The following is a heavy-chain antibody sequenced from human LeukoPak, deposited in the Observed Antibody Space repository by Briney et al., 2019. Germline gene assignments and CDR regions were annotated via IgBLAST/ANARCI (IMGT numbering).Heavy chain of an antibody. CDR1: GGTFSSYA. D-gene: IGHD2-2*01. V-gene: IGHV1-69*13. CDR3: AGRYCSSTSCLQAEDFQH. Sequence: GASVKVSCKASGGTFSSYAISWVRQAPGQGREWMGGIIPIFGTANYAQKFQGRVTITADESTSTAYMELSSLRSEDTAVYYCAGRYCSSTSCLQAEDFQHWGQGTLVTVSS. J-gene: IGHJ1*01. CDR2: IIPIFGTA.